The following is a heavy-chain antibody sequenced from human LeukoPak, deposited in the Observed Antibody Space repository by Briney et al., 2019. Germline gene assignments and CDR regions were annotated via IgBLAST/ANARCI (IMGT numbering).Heavy chain of an antibody. CDR2: INHSGST. CDR3: ARGVPATGTNDPEEDY. D-gene: IGHD2-2*01. J-gene: IGHJ4*02. CDR1: GGSFSGCY. V-gene: IGHV4-34*01. Sequence: LETLSLTCAVCGGSFSGCYWSWIRQPPGKGLEWIGEINHSGSTNYNPSLKSRVTISVDTSKNQFSLKLSSVTAADTAVYYCARGVPATGTNDPEEDYWGQGTLVTVSS.